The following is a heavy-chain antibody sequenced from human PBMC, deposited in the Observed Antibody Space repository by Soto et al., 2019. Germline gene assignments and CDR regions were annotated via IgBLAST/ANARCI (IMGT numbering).Heavy chain of an antibody. CDR3: ARVPIGDYVSY. CDR2: IYSGGST. V-gene: IGHV3-66*01. D-gene: IGHD4-17*01. J-gene: IGHJ4*02. Sequence: PGGSLRLSCVASGFTFSYYTMSWVRQAPGKGLEWVSVIYSGGSTYYADSVKGRFTISRDNSKNTLYLQMNSLRAEDTAVYYCARVPIGDYVSYWGQGTLVTVSS. CDR1: GFTFSYYT.